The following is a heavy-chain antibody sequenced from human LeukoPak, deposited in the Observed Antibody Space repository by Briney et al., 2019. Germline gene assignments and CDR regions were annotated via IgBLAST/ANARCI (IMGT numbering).Heavy chain of an antibody. J-gene: IGHJ4*02. D-gene: IGHD3-3*01. CDR1: GYSISSGYY. CDR3: ARSPYDSWSGYYYSDY. Sequence: SETLSLTCTVSGYSISSGYYWGWIRHPPGKGLEWIGSIYHSGSTYYNPSLKSRVTISVDTSKNQFSLKLSSVTAADTAVYYCARSPYDSWSGYYYSDYWGQGTLVTVSS. CDR2: IYHSGST. V-gene: IGHV4-38-2*02.